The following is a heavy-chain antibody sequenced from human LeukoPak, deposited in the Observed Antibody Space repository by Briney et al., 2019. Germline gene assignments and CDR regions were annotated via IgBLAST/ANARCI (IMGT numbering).Heavy chain of an antibody. Sequence: GGSLRLSCAVSGITLSSYAMSWVRQAPGKGLEWVSAISGSGGSTYYADSVKGRFTISRDNSKNTLYLQMNSLRAEDTAVYYCSSGRNYYDSSGYHLGYWGQGTLVTVSS. CDR3: SSGRNYYDSSGYHLGY. J-gene: IGHJ4*02. V-gene: IGHV3-23*01. D-gene: IGHD3-22*01. CDR2: ISGSGGST. CDR1: GITLSSYA.